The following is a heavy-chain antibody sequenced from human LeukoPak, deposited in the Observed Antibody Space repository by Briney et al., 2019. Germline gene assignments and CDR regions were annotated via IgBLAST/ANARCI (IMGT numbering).Heavy chain of an antibody. CDR2: IRSKAYGGTT. D-gene: IGHD3-9*01. J-gene: IGHJ6*02. Sequence: GGSLRLSCTASGFTFGDYAMSWVRQAPGKGLEWVGFIRSKAYGGTTEYAASVKGRFTIPRDDSKSIAYLQMNSLKTEDTAVYYCTRSYDILTGYALSGMDVWGQGTTVTVSS. CDR1: GFTFGDYA. V-gene: IGHV3-49*04. CDR3: TRSYDILTGYALSGMDV.